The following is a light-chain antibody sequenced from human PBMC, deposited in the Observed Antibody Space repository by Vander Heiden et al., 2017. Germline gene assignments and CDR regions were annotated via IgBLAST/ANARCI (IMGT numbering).Light chain of an antibody. Sequence: IQMTQSPSSLSASVGDRVTITCQASQDISQSLNWYQPKPGKAPKLLIYEGSYLETGVPSRFSGSGSGTHFIFTIDSLQPEDFATYFCQQSEDLPFTFGQGTKLEF. V-gene: IGKV1-33*01. CDR1: QDISQS. CDR3: QQSEDLPFT. J-gene: IGKJ2*01. CDR2: EGS.